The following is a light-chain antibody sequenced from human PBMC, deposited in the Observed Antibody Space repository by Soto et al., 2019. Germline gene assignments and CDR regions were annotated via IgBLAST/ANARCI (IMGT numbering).Light chain of an antibody. CDR1: QSVSSNF. V-gene: IGKV3-20*01. CDR2: GAS. CDR3: QQYGNSRGT. Sequence: EIVLTQSPATLSLSPGERATLSCRASQSVSSNFLAWYQEKPGQAPRLLIYGASSRATGIPDRFSGSGSGTDFTLTISRLEPEDFAVYYCQQYGNSRGTFGQGTKVDI. J-gene: IGKJ1*01.